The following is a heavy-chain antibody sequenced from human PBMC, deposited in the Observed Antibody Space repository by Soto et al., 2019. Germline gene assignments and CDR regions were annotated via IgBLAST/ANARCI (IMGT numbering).Heavy chain of an antibody. V-gene: IGHV4-4*07. CDR2: VYATGTS. D-gene: IGHD4-17*01. CDR3: VRDGSKTLRDCFDP. J-gene: IGHJ5*02. Sequence: KSSETLSLTCSVSGGYMSKFYWSWIRKTAGKGLEWMGRVYATGTSDYNPSLRSRIAMSVDISKKTFSLRLRSVTAADTGVYYCVRDGSKTLRDCFDPWGQGILVTVSS. CDR1: GGYMSKFY.